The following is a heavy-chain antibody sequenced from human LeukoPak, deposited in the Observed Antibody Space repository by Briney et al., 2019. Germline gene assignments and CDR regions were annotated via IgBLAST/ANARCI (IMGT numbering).Heavy chain of an antibody. CDR3: ARLKATFDAFDI. CDR1: GFTFSIYW. CDR2: IYYSGST. D-gene: IGHD5-24*01. J-gene: IGHJ3*02. Sequence: GSLRLSCAASGFTFSIYWMSWIRQPPGKGLEWIGSIYYSGSTYYNPSLKSRVTISVDTSKNQFSLKLSSVTAADTAVYYCARLKATFDAFDIWGQGTMVTVSS. V-gene: IGHV4-39*01.